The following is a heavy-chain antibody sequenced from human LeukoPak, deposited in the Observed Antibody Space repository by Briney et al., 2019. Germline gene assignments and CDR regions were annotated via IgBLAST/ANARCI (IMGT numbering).Heavy chain of an antibody. CDR1: GFTFSDYG. CDR2: IRYDGSNK. J-gene: IGHJ3*02. D-gene: IGHD3-22*01. CDR3: ATSLVVPITHDVFDI. V-gene: IGHV3-30*02. Sequence: GGSLRLSCAASGFTFSDYGMHWVRQAPGKGLELMAFIRYDGSNKFYADSLKGLFTISRDNSKNTVYLQMNSLRAEDTAVYYRATSLVVPITHDVFDIWGQGTMVTVSS.